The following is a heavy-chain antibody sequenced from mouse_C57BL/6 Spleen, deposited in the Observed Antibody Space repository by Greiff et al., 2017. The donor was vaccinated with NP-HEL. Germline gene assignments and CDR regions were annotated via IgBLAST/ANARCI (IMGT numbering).Heavy chain of an antibody. V-gene: IGHV5-4*03. CDR2: ISAGGSYT. D-gene: IGHD3-3*01. J-gene: IGHJ2*01. CDR1: GFTFSSYA. Sequence: EVKVVESGGGLVKPGGSLKLSCAASGFTFSSYAMSWVRQTPEKRLEWVATISAGGSYTYYPDNVKGRYTISRDNATNNLYLQMSHLKSEDTAMYYCARGEGDLGYFDYWGQGTTLTVSS. CDR3: ARGEGDLGYFDY.